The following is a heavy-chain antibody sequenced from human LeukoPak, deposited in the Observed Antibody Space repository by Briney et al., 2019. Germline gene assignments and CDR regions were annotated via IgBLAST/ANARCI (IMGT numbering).Heavy chain of an antibody. CDR2: ISSSSSYI. D-gene: IGHD2-2*01. J-gene: IGHJ4*02. Sequence: LVSSISSSSSYIYYADSVNGRFTISRDNAKNSLYLQMNSLRAEDTAVYYCARVVPAAIYWGQGTLVTVSS. V-gene: IGHV3-21*01. CDR3: ARVVPAAIY.